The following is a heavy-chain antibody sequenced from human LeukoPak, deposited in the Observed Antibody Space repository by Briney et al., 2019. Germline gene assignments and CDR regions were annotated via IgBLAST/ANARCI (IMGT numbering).Heavy chain of an antibody. D-gene: IGHD3-16*01. J-gene: IGHJ5*02. V-gene: IGHV4-39*01. CDR3: VTPNLRGGGSPFDH. CDR2: IYYSGST. Sequence: SETLSLTRTVSGGSISSSNYHWGWIRQPPGKGLEWIGSIYYSGSTDYNPSLKSRVTISVNTSTNLFSLKLSSVTAADTAVYYCVTPNLRGGGSPFDHWGQGTLVIVSS. CDR1: GGSISSSNYH.